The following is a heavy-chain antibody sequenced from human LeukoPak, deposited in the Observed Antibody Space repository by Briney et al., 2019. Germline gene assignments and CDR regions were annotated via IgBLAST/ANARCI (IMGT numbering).Heavy chain of an antibody. D-gene: IGHD1-26*01. V-gene: IGHV3-23*01. CDR2: ISDSGGNT. CDR3: AKDTTTDFDY. J-gene: IGHJ4*02. Sequence: PGGSLRLSCVVSGLRFRNYGMNWVRQAPGKGLEWVSTISDSGGNTYYADSVKGRFTIPRDNSKNTLYLQMNSLRAEDTALYYCAKDTTTDFDYWGQGTLVTVSS. CDR1: GLRFRNYG.